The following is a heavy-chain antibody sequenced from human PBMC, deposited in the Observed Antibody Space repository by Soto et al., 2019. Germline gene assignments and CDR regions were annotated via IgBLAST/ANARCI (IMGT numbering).Heavy chain of an antibody. CDR2: ISIGGDKT. Sequence: GGSLRLSCAASGFSFSSYSFTWVRQAPGKGLEWVAGISIGGDKTWHADSVKGRFTISRDNPKNTVYLQMKSLRVDDTAVYYCAKWDGYGDHWGQGTLVTVSS. V-gene: IGHV3-23*01. J-gene: IGHJ5*02. CDR3: AKWDGYGDH. D-gene: IGHD5-18*01. CDR1: GFSFSSYS.